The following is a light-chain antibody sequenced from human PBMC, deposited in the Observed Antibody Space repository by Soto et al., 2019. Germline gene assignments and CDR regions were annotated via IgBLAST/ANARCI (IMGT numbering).Light chain of an antibody. Sequence: DIQMIQSPSSLSASVGDRVTITCQASQDIPNSLNWYQQKPGKAPKLLIYDASNLKTGVPSRFSGSGSGTDFTFTISSLQPEDIATYFCQQYDNLPLTFGGGTKVDIK. V-gene: IGKV1-33*01. CDR2: DAS. J-gene: IGKJ4*01. CDR1: QDIPNS. CDR3: QQYDNLPLT.